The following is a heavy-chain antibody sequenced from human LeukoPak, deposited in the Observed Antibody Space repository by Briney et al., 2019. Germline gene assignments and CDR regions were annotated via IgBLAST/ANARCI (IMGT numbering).Heavy chain of an antibody. J-gene: IGHJ4*02. CDR2: ISSHGSNK. D-gene: IGHD6-19*01. V-gene: IGHV3-30*09. CDR1: GFTFNSYS. CDR3: AREQGQQWRRFDS. Sequence: HPGGSLRLSCPASGFTFNSYSMHWVRQAPGKGLRWVAVISSHGSNKDYADSVKGRFAISRDNSENTLYLQMDSLTTEDTGVYYCAREQGQQWRRFDSWGQGSPVTVSS.